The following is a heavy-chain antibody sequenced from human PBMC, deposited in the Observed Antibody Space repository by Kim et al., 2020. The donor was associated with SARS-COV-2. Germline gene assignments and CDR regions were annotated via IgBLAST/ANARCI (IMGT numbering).Heavy chain of an antibody. D-gene: IGHD2-15*01. J-gene: IGHJ4*02. V-gene: IGHV1-69*13. Sequence: SVKVSCKASGGTFSNYAISWVRQAPGQGLEWMGGIIPMFGKANYAQKFQGRVTITADESTSTAYMDVSSLRSEDTAVYYCARGRQVAETKSFDYWGQGTLVTVSS. CDR1: GGTFSNYA. CDR2: IIPMFGKA. CDR3: ARGRQVAETKSFDY.